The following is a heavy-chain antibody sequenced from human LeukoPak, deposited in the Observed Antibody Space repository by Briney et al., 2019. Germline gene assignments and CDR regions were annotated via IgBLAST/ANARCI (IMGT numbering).Heavy chain of an antibody. V-gene: IGHV4-59*01. Sequence: PSETLSLTCTVSGGSICSYYWSWIRQPPGKGLEWIGYIYYSGSTNYNPSLKSRVTISVDTSKNQFSLKLSSVTAADTAVYYCARGVGATYDLWGRGTLVTVSS. D-gene: IGHD1-26*01. CDR3: ARGVGATYDL. CDR1: GGSICSYY. CDR2: IYYSGST. J-gene: IGHJ2*01.